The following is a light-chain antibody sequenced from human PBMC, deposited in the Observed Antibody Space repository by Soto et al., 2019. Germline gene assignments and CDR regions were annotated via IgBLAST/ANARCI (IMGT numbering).Light chain of an antibody. J-gene: IGLJ2*01. CDR2: RNN. V-gene: IGLV1-47*01. CDR3: AAWDDSLSGWMGGRGGVV. CDR1: SSNIGSNY. Sequence: QPVLTQPPSASGTPGQRVTISCSGSSSNIGSNYVYWYQQLPGTAPKLLIYRNNQRPSGVPDRFSGSKSGTSASLAISGLRSEDEADYYCAAWDDSLSGWMGGRGGVVFGGGTKLTVL.